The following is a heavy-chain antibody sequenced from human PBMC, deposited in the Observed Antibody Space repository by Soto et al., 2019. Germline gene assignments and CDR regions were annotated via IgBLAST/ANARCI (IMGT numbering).Heavy chain of an antibody. J-gene: IGHJ6*02. D-gene: IGHD2-2*02. CDR1: GFTFSSYA. CDR2: ISGSGGST. Sequence: GGSLRLSCAASGFTFSSYAMSWVRQAPGKGLEWVSAISGSGGSTYYADSVKGRFTISRDNSKNTLYLQMNSLRAEDTAVYYCAKAFVVVPAAIVGVQYYYYGMDVWGQGTTVTVSS. V-gene: IGHV3-23*01. CDR3: AKAFVVVPAAIVGVQYYYYGMDV.